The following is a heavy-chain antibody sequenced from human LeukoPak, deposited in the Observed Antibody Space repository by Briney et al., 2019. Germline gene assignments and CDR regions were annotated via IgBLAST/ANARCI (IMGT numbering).Heavy chain of an antibody. D-gene: IGHD1-1*01. CDR3: ARPPGLEDYNTPPDY. CDR2: ISYDGSKK. Sequence: PGGSLRLSCAASGFIFSSNGMHWVRQAPGKGLEWVAIISYDGSKKYYADSVKGRFTISRDNSKNTLYLQMNSLRAEDTALYYCARPPGLEDYNTPPDYWGQGTLVTVSS. J-gene: IGHJ4*02. V-gene: IGHV3-30*03. CDR1: GFIFSSNG.